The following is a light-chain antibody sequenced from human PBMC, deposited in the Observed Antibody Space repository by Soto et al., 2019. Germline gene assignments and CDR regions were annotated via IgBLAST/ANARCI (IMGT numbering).Light chain of an antibody. CDR3: SSYTSSSTWV. CDR2: DVS. Sequence: QSALTQPASGSGYPGQSITISCTGTSSDVGGYNYVSWYQQHPGKAPKLMIYDVSNRPSGVSNRFSGSKSGNTASLTISGLQAEDEADYYCSSYTSSSTWVFGGGTKLTVL. J-gene: IGLJ3*02. V-gene: IGLV2-14*01. CDR1: SSDVGGYNY.